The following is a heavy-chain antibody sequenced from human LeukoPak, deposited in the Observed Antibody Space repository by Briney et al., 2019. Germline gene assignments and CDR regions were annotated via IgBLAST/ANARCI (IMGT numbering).Heavy chain of an antibody. CDR3: ARGIAVAGTAWGPWYLDL. Sequence: PGGSLRLSCAASGFTFSSYSMNWVRQAPGKGLEWVSSISSSSSYIYYADSVKGRFTISRDNAKNSLYLQMNSLRAEDTAVYYCARGIAVAGTAWGPWYLDLWGRGTLVTVSS. V-gene: IGHV3-21*01. J-gene: IGHJ2*01. CDR2: ISSSSSYI. CDR1: GFTFSSYS. D-gene: IGHD6-19*01.